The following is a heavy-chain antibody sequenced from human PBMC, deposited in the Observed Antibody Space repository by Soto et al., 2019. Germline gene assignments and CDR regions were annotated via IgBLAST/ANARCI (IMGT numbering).Heavy chain of an antibody. V-gene: IGHV1-18*01. CDR2: ISSSNGRT. CDR1: GGTFSSYG. J-gene: IGHJ6*02. Sequence: ASVKVSCKASGGTFSSYGITWVRQAPGQGLEWLGWISSSNGRTTYAQKLQGRVTMTTDTSTSTAYMELWSLTSDDTAVYYCAREPRTILGVATDLGVWGQGTTVTVSS. D-gene: IGHD3-3*02. CDR3: AREPRTILGVATDLGV.